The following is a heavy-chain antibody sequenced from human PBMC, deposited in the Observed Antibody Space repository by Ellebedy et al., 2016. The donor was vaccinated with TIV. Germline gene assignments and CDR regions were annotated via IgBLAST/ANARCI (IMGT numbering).Heavy chain of an antibody. J-gene: IGHJ5*02. V-gene: IGHV3-66*01. CDR1: GFTVSSFF. CDR3: ARDPGGGGDYGYNWFDP. CDR2: IYRDGGT. D-gene: IGHD3-16*01. Sequence: PGGSLRLSCTASGFTVSSFFMSWVRQAPGKGLEWVSVIYRDGGTNYTDSVKGRFTMSRDSSDNTLSLQMNSPRVEDTALYYCARDPGGGGDYGYNWFDPWGQGTLVTVSS.